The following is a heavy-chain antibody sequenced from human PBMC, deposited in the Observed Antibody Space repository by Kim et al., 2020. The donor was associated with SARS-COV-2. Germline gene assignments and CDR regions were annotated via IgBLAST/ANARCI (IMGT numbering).Heavy chain of an antibody. D-gene: IGHD3-3*01. CDR3: AKGSEGGFLEWLLYFDY. V-gene: IGHV3-30*18. CDR2: ISYDGSNK. J-gene: IGHJ4*02. CDR1: GFTFSSYG. Sequence: GGSLRLSCAASGFTFSSYGMHWVRQAPGKGLEWVAVISYDGSNKYYADSVKGRFTISRDNSKNTLYLQMNSLRAEDTAVYYCAKGSEGGFLEWLLYFDYWGQGTLVTVSS.